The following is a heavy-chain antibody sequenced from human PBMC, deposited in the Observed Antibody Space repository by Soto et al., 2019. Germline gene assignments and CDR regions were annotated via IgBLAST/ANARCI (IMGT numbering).Heavy chain of an antibody. CDR1: GYTLTELS. Sequence: ASVKVSCKVSGYTLTELSMHWVRQAPGKGLEWMGGFDPEDSETIYAQKFQGRVTMTEDTSTDTAYMELSSLRSEDTAVYYCATLGYCSGGSCYWYFDLWGRGTLVTVSS. V-gene: IGHV1-24*01. CDR2: FDPEDSET. D-gene: IGHD2-15*01. CDR3: ATLGYCSGGSCYWYFDL. J-gene: IGHJ2*01.